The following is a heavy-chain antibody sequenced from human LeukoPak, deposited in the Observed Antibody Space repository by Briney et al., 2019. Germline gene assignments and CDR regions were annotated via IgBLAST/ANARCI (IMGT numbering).Heavy chain of an antibody. J-gene: IGHJ3*02. CDR3: ARCSNTKGYYDILTGYYPGRADAFDI. CDR1: GYSFTSYW. Sequence: GESLNISCKGSGYSFTSYWIGWVRQMPGKGLEWMGIIYPGDSDTRYSPSFQGQVTISADKSISTAYLQWSSLKASDTAMYYCARCSNTKGYYDILTGYYPGRADAFDIWGQGTMVTVSS. V-gene: IGHV5-51*01. D-gene: IGHD3-9*01. CDR2: IYPGDSDT.